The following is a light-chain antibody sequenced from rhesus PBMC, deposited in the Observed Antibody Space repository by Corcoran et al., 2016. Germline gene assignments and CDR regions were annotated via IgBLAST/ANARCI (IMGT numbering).Light chain of an antibody. J-gene: IGKJ2*01. CDR1: QGITND. CDR2: ESS. CDR3: QQYYSTPYS. V-gene: IGKV1-25*01. Sequence: DIQMTQSPSSLSASVGDRVTITCRASQGITNDLAWYQPKPGETPKLLISESSSLQSGIPSLSSGSGSGTDLTLTISSLQSEDFATYYCQQYYSTPYSFGQGTKVESK.